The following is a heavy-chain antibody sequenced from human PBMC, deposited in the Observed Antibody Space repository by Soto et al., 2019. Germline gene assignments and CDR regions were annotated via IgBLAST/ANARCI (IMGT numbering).Heavy chain of an antibody. J-gene: IGHJ4*02. CDR2: ISSTTNYI. CDR3: ARESEDLTSNFDY. Sequence: GGSLRLSCAASGFTFTRYSMNWVRQAPGKGLEWVSSISSTTNYIYYGDSMKGRFTISRDNAKNSLYLEMNSLRAEDTAVYYCARESEDLTSNFDYXGQGTLVTVSS. CDR1: GFTFTRYS. V-gene: IGHV3-21*06.